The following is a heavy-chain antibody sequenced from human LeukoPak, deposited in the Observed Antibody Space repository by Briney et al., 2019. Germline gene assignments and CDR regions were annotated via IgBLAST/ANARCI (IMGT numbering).Heavy chain of an antibody. J-gene: IGHJ4*02. D-gene: IGHD3-3*01. V-gene: IGHV3-23*01. Sequence: GGSLRLSCAASGFTFSSYAMSWVRQAPGKGLEWISAISGSGGSTYYADPVKGRFTISRDNSKNTLYLQMNSLRAEDTAVYFCAKGPHYDFWSGYGDYWGQGTLVTVSS. CDR1: GFTFSSYA. CDR2: ISGSGGST. CDR3: AKGPHYDFWSGYGDY.